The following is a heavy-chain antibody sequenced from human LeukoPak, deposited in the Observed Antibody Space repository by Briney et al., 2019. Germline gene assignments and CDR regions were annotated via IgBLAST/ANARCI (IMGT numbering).Heavy chain of an antibody. CDR3: ARGRSASY. CDR2: INHGGST. D-gene: IGHD2-15*01. J-gene: IGHJ4*02. CDR1: GGSFSGYY. V-gene: IGHV4-34*01. Sequence: SETLSLTCAVYGGSFSGYYWSWIRQPPGKGLEWIGEINHGGSTNYNPSLKSRVTISVDTSKNQFSLKLSSVTAADTAVYYCARGRSASYWGQGTLVTVSS.